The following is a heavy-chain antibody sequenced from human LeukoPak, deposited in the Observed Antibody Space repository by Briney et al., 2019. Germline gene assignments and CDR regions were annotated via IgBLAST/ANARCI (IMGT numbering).Heavy chain of an antibody. CDR3: AKEGTPQVSTWYDL. J-gene: IGHJ5*02. D-gene: IGHD3-10*01. CDR2: ISYEGGTQ. V-gene: IGHV3-30*18. Sequence: GMSLRLSCAASGVTLSPYGMHWVRQAPGKGLEWVAVISYEGGTQHYADSVKGRFIISRDNPRNTLYLQMNILRTEDTAAYYCAKEGTPQVSTWYDLWGQGTQVIVSS. CDR1: GVTLSPYG.